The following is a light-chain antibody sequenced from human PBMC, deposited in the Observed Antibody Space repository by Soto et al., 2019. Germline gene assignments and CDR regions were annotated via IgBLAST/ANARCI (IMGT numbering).Light chain of an antibody. CDR2: GAS. CDR3: QQYGSSPPIT. CDR1: QSVSSY. J-gene: IGKJ5*01. V-gene: IGKV3-20*01. Sequence: EIVLTQSPSTLSLSTGERATLSCRASQSVSSYLAWYQQKPGQAPRLLIYGASSRATGIPDRFSGSGSGTDFTLTISRLEPEDFAVYYCQQYGSSPPITFGQGTRLEIK.